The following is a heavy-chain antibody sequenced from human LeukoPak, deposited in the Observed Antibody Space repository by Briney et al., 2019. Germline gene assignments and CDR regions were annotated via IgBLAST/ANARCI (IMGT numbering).Heavy chain of an antibody. D-gene: IGHD6-19*01. Sequence: GGSLRLSCAASRFTFSTYWMSWLRQAPGKGLEWVANIMHDGSEKNYVDSVKGRFTISRDNARNSLYLQMNSLRVEDTAVYYCARAGAMAASRYYFDYWGQGTLVTAYS. J-gene: IGHJ4*02. CDR3: ARAGAMAASRYYFDY. CDR2: IMHDGSEK. CDR1: RFTFSTYW. V-gene: IGHV3-7*01.